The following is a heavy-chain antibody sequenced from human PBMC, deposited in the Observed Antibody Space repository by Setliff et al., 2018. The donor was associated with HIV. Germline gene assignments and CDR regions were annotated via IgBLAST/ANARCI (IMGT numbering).Heavy chain of an antibody. D-gene: IGHD5-18*01. Sequence: PSETLSLTCTVSGDSISSTTYYWGWIRQPPGKGLEWIGFIYETGSTYYNPSLKSRVSISIDTSKNQFSLKLSSVTAADTAVYFCARDGYTNGYGYYYFYMDVWGKGTTVTVSS. CDR1: GDSISSTTYY. CDR3: ARDGYTNGYGYYYFYMDV. J-gene: IGHJ6*03. CDR2: IYETGST. V-gene: IGHV4-39*07.